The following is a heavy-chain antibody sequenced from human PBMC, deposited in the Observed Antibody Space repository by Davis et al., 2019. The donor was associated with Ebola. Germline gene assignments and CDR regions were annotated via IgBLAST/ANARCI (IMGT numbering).Heavy chain of an antibody. V-gene: IGHV4-4*02. J-gene: IGHJ6*02. Sequence: MPGGSLRLSCAVSGGSISSSNWWRWVRQPPGKGLEWIGEIYHSGSTNYNPSLKSRVTISVDKSKNQFSLKLSTVTAADTAVYYCARDYYDGCGMDVWGQGTTVTVSS. D-gene: IGHD3-16*01. CDR3: ARDYYDGCGMDV. CDR2: IYHSGST. CDR1: GGSISSSNW.